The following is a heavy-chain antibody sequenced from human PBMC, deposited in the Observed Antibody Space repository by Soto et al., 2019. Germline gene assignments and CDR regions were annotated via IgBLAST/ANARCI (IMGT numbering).Heavy chain of an antibody. J-gene: IGHJ5*02. CDR2: IFYAGDT. CDR1: GESIATGAFY. V-gene: IGHV4-31*03. Sequence: VQLEESGPGLLKPSQTLSLTCTVSGESIATGAFYWSWISLRSGKGPEWIGSIFYAGDTYYNPSLKSRVEISLDGSQNQFSLNLRSVTAADTAVYHCAREGDYRTWFEPWGPGTLVTVSS. D-gene: IGHD4-17*01. CDR3: AREGDYRTWFEP.